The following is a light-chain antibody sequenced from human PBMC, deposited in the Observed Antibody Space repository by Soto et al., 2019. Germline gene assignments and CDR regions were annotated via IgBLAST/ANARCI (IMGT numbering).Light chain of an antibody. CDR2: TAS. J-gene: IGKJ1*01. CDR1: QSVTSW. Sequence: DIQMTQSPSTLSASVGASVTITCRASQSVTSWLAWYQQKPGTATKVLIYTASSLESGVPSRFGGSGSGTEITLTISSLQPDDFASYYYQQYNTYPWTFGRGTKVDIK. V-gene: IGKV1-5*03. CDR3: QQYNTYPWT.